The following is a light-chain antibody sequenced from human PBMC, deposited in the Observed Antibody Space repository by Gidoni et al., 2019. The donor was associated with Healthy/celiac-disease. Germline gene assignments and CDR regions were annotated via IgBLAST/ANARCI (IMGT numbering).Light chain of an antibody. V-gene: IGLV1-44*01. CDR1: SSNIGSNT. Sequence: QSVLTQPPSASGTTGQRVTIACSGSSSNIGSNTVTWYQQLPGTSPKLLILSNHQRPSVVPYLFSGSTSCSSASLALSGLQSEDEASYYCSAWYYSLNGRVFGGGTKLTVL. CDR3: SAWYYSLNGRV. CDR2: SNH. J-gene: IGLJ3*02.